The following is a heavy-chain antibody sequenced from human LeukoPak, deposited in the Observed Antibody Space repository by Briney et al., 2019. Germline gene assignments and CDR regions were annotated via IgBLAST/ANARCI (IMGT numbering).Heavy chain of an antibody. CDR3: AKDTQYSGSYGGGPIDAFDI. Sequence: GSLRLSCAASGFTFSSYAMSWVRQAPGKGLEWVSAISGSGGSTYYADSVKGRFTISRDNSKNTLYLQMNSLRAEDTAVYYCAKDTQYSGSYGGGPIDAFDIWGQGTMVTVSS. D-gene: IGHD1-26*01. V-gene: IGHV3-23*01. CDR1: GFTFSSYA. CDR2: ISGSGGST. J-gene: IGHJ3*02.